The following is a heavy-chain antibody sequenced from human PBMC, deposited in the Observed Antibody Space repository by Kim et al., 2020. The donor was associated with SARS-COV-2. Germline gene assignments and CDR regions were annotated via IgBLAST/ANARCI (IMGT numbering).Heavy chain of an antibody. Sequence: AASVKGRFTISRDDSKNTAYLQMNSLKTEDTAVYYCTRQPTADYGGNPGAWGQGTLVTVSS. D-gene: IGHD4-17*01. V-gene: IGHV3-73*01. J-gene: IGHJ5*02. CDR3: TRQPTADYGGNPGA.